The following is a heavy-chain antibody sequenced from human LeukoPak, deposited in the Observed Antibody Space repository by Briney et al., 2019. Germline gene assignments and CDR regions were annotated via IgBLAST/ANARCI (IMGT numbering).Heavy chain of an antibody. CDR3: ARAGTAMVSLDY. D-gene: IGHD5-18*01. CDR2: IYYSGST. V-gene: IGHV4-59*01. J-gene: IGHJ4*02. Sequence: PSETLSLTCTVSGGSISSYYWSWIRQPPGKGLEWIGYIYYSGSTNYNPSLKSRVTISVDTPKSQFSLKLTSVTAADTAVYYCARAGTAMVSLDYWGQGTLVTVSS. CDR1: GGSISSYY.